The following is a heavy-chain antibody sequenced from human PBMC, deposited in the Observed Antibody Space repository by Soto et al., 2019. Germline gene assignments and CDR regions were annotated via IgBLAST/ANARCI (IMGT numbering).Heavy chain of an antibody. D-gene: IGHD3-10*01. CDR2: INHSGST. J-gene: IGHJ6*02. Sequence: QVQLQQWGAGLLKPSETLSLTCAVYGGSFSGYYWSWIRQPPGKGLEWIGEINHSGSTNYNPSLRRPVTLSLHTSKTQFSLTLISVPAAATAVYYCARGSRTSGSYYGYGMDVWGQGTTVTVSS. V-gene: IGHV4-34*01. CDR3: ARGSRTSGSYYGYGMDV. CDR1: GGSFSGYY.